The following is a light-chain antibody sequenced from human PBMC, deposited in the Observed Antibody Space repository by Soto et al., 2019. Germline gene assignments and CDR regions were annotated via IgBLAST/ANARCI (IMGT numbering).Light chain of an antibody. J-gene: IGKJ1*01. V-gene: IGKV3-20*01. CDR2: GAS. CDR1: QSVSSSY. CDR3: QQYGSSPT. Sequence: EIVLTQSPGTLSLSPGERATLSCRASQSVSSSYLAWYQQKPGQAPRLLIYGASSRATGIPDRFSGSGSRTGFTLTISRLEPEDFAVYYCQQYGSSPTFGQGTKVDIK.